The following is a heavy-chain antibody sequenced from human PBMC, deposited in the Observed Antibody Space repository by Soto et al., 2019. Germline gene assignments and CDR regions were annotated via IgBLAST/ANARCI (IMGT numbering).Heavy chain of an antibody. CDR3: ANHLVAATGNTDSDS. Sequence: QLQLQESGPTLVKPSETLSLMCSVSGGSITSTSYSWGLIRQTPGKGLEWIGKIDYNGATYYNPSLRSRVTISKDTSRNQFSLKVTSVTAADTAISYCANHLVAATGNTDSDSWGQGTLVTVSS. J-gene: IGHJ4*02. CDR2: IDYNGAT. CDR1: GGSITSTSYS. D-gene: IGHD2-15*01. V-gene: IGHV4-39*01.